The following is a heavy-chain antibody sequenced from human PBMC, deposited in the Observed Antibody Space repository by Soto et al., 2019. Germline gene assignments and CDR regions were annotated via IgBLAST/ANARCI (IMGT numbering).Heavy chain of an antibody. CDR1: GGSINTFY. CDR2: IFSSGST. V-gene: IGHV4-4*07. D-gene: IGHD5-12*01. Sequence: TLSLTCTVSGGSINTFYWIWVRQPAGNGLEWIGRIFSSGSTSFNPSLESRVAMSVDTSKNHFSLNLSSVTAADMAVYYCAREGSYSAYNFAHGIQLWSFDFWGQGALVTVSS. J-gene: IGHJ4*02. CDR3: AREGSYSAYNFAHGIQLWSFDF.